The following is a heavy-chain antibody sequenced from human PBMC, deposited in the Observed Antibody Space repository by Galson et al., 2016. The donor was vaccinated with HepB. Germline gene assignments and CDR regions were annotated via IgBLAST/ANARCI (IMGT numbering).Heavy chain of an antibody. J-gene: IGHJ3*01. CDR1: EFTFSTYA. CDR3: ARGFRLRYTTGWLDF. Sequence: SLRLSCAASEFTFSTYAMHWVRQAPGKGLEWVAVIWSDGSETYYADAVKGRFTISRDNSKNTVFLEMSSLRDEDTALYYCARGFRLRYTTGWLDFWGQGTMVTVSS. V-gene: IGHV3-33*01. D-gene: IGHD6-19*01. CDR2: IWSDGSET.